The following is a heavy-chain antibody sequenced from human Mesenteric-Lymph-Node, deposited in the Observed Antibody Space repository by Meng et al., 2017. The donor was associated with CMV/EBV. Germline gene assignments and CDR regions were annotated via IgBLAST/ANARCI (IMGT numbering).Heavy chain of an antibody. D-gene: IGHD2-2*01. V-gene: IGHV3-21*01. Sequence: GESLKISCAASGFTFSSYSMNWVRQAPGKGLEWVSSISSSSSYIYYADSVKGRFTISRDNAKNSLYLQMNSLRAEDTAVYYYARDPGSTKVAWGQGTLVTVSS. CDR3: ARDPGSTKVA. CDR2: ISSSSSYI. J-gene: IGHJ5*02. CDR1: GFTFSSYS.